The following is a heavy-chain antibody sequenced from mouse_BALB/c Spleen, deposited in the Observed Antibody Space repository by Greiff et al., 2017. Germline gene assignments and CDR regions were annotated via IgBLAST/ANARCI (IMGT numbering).Heavy chain of an antibody. J-gene: IGHJ4*01. CDR2: IDTSDSYT. CDR1: GYTFTDYW. D-gene: IGHD1-1*01. CDR3: ARSGDYYGSRGDYYAMDY. Sequence: QVQLQQPGAELVMPGASVKMSCKASGYTFTDYWMHWVKQRPGQGLEWIGAIDTSDSYTSYNQKFKGKATLTVDESSSTAYMQLSSLTSEDSAVYYCARSGDYYGSRGDYYAMDYWGQGTSVTVSS. V-gene: IGHV1-69*01.